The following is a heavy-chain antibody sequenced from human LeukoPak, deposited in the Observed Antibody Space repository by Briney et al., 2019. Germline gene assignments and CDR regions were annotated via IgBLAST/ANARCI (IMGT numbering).Heavy chain of an antibody. CDR3: ARSLFRFLEWSYRSYYYYYMDV. J-gene: IGHJ6*03. Sequence: GASVKVSCKASGYTFTNYAISWVRQAPGQGLEWMGGIIPIFGTVNYAQKFQSRVTITADKSTSTAYMELSSLRSEDTAVYFCARSLFRFLEWSYRSYYYYYMDVWGKGTTVTVSS. D-gene: IGHD3-3*01. CDR1: GYTFTNYA. CDR2: IIPIFGTV. V-gene: IGHV1-69*06.